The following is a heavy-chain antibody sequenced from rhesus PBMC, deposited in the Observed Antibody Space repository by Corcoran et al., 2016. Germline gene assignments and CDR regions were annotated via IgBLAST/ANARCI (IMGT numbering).Heavy chain of an antibody. V-gene: IGHV4S10*01. J-gene: IGHJ4*01. CDR2: IYDSSTST. CDR1: GGSISDSYR. D-gene: IGHD6-25*01. Sequence: QVQLQESGPGVVKPSETLSLTCAVFGGSISDSYRWSWIRQPPGKGLEWIGYIYDSSTSTNYNPSLKSRVPISKDTSKNQFSLKLSSVTAADTAVYYCARDPRGAAALFWGQGVLVTVSS. CDR3: ARDPRGAAALF.